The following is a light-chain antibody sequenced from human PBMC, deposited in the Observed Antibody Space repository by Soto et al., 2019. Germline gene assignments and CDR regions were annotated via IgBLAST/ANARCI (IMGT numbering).Light chain of an antibody. CDR2: RNN. V-gene: IGLV1-47*01. Sequence: QPVLTQPPSASGTPGQRVTISCSGSSSNIGSNAVNWYQQLPGTAPKLLIYRNNQRPSGVPDRFSGSKSGTSASLAISGLRSEDEADYYCAAWDDSLSGLVFGGGTKLTVL. J-gene: IGLJ3*02. CDR3: AAWDDSLSGLV. CDR1: SSNIGSNA.